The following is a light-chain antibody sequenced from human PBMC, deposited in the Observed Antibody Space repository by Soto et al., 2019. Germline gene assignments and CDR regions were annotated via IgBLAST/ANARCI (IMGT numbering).Light chain of an antibody. CDR3: QQYDNSIT. Sequence: EIVLTQSPGTLSLSPGDTATLSCRASQSVSSNNLAWYHQKPGQTPRLLIYGASSRATGIPDRFSGSRSGTDFTLTISRLEPEDFAVYYCQQYDNSITFGQGTRLEIE. V-gene: IGKV3-20*01. CDR2: GAS. CDR1: QSVSSNN. J-gene: IGKJ5*01.